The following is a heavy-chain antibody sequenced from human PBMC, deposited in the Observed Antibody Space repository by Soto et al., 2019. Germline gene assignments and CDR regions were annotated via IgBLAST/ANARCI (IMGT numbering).Heavy chain of an antibody. CDR2: ISSSSSYI. V-gene: IGHV3-21*01. J-gene: IGHJ4*02. CDR1: GFTFSSYS. CDR3: ARDQAGYGAEQYYFDY. D-gene: IGHD4-17*01. Sequence: PGGSLRLSCAASGFTFSSYSMNWVRQAPGKGLEWVSSISSSSSYIYYADSVKGRFTISRDNAKNSLYLQMNSLRAEDTAVYYCARDQAGYGAEQYYFDYWGQGTLVTVSS.